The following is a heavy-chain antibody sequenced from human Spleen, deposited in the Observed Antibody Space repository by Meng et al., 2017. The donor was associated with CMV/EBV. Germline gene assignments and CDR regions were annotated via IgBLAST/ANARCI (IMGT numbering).Heavy chain of an antibody. J-gene: IGHJ6*02. CDR2: IYYSGST. V-gene: IGHV4-59*01. CDR1: GGSISSYY. D-gene: IGHD3-3*01. Sequence: GSLRLSCTVSGGSISSYYCSWIRQPPGKGLEWIGYIYYSGSTNYNPSLKSRVTISVDTSKNQFSLKLSSVTAADTAVYYCARVGDYYDFWSGYSTYYGKDVWGQGTTVTVSS. CDR3: ARVGDYYDFWSGYSTYYGKDV.